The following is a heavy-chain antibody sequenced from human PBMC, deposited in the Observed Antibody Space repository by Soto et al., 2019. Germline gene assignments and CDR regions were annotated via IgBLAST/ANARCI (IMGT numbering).Heavy chain of an antibody. J-gene: IGHJ4*02. CDR3: ATRDVAAYDTSGYS. D-gene: IGHD3-22*01. CDR2: ISHSGRT. CDR1: GGSISSGGYS. Sequence: SETLSLTCAVSGGSISSGGYSWSWIRQPPGQGLEWVGEISHSGRTNYNPSLQSRVTVSIDKSNNQFSLKLSSVTAADTAVYYCATRDVAAYDTSGYSWGQGTLVTVSS. V-gene: IGHV4-30-2*01.